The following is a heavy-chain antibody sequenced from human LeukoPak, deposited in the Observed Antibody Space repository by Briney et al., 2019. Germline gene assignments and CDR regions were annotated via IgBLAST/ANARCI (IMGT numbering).Heavy chain of an antibody. CDR2: IYPGDSDT. CDR3: ARHGPLNYDSSGLDY. V-gene: IGHV5-51*01. CDR1: GYSFTNYW. Sequence: GESLKISCKGSGYSFTNYWIGWVRQMPGKGLEWMGIIYPGDSDTRYSPSFQGQVTISADKSISTAYLQWSSLKASDTAMYYCARHGPLNYDSSGLDYWGQGTLVTVSS. D-gene: IGHD3-22*01. J-gene: IGHJ4*02.